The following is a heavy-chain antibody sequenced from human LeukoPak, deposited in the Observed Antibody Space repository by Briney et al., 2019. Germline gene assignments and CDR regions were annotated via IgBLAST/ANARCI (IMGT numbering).Heavy chain of an antibody. CDR3: VKDLYSGSSYFDS. J-gene: IGHJ4*02. Sequence: PGGSLRLSCAASAFTFSSYSMNWVRQAPGKGLEWVSFISTSSSYIHYADSVKGRFTISRDNAKNSLYLQMNSLRAEDTAVYYCVKDLYSGSSYFDSWGQGTLVTVSS. CDR2: ISTSSSYI. CDR1: AFTFSSYS. D-gene: IGHD1-26*01. V-gene: IGHV3-21*01.